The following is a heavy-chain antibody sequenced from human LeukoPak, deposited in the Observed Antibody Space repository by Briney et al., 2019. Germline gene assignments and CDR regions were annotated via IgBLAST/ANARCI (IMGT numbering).Heavy chain of an antibody. Sequence: GGSLRLSCAASKFTFSNAWTSWVHQAPGKGLEWVSAISGSGGSTYYADSVKGRFTISRDNSKNTLYLQMNSLRAEHTAVYYCAKDLPATAYYYMDVWGKGTTVTVSS. J-gene: IGHJ6*03. D-gene: IGHD4-17*01. V-gene: IGHV3-23*01. CDR1: KFTFSNAW. CDR3: AKDLPATAYYYMDV. CDR2: ISGSGGST.